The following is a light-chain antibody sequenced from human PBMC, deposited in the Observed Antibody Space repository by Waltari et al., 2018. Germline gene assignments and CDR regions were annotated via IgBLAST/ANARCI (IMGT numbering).Light chain of an antibody. CDR3: QQYYNAPVT. CDR2: WSS. CDR1: QSVLKSSTNKNY. V-gene: IGKV4-1*01. Sequence: EIVMTQSPESLAVSLGERATINCKSSQSVLKSSTNKNYLAWYQHRPGQPPKLLFYWSSTRASGVPDRVSTSGSGTDFTLTISSMQAEDVAVYYCQQYYNAPVTFGGGTKMEIK. J-gene: IGKJ4*01.